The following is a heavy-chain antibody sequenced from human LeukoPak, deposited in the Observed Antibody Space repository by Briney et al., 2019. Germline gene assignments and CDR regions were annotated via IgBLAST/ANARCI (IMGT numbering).Heavy chain of an antibody. D-gene: IGHD3-10*01. J-gene: IGHJ4*02. CDR1: GFTFSTYS. Sequence: GALRLSCAVSGFTFSTYSMNWVRQAPGKGLEWISFIRHDSSDIYYADSVKGRFTISRDNARDSLYLQMNSLRAEDTAVYYRARDWFGELIWGQGTLVTVSS. CDR2: IRHDSSDI. CDR3: ARDWFGELI. V-gene: IGHV3-48*01.